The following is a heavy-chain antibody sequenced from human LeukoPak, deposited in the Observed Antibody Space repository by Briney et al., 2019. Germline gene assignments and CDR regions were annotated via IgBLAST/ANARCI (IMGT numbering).Heavy chain of an antibody. V-gene: IGHV3-74*01. CDR2: NNSDGSST. CDR1: GFTFSNYW. CDR3: AREEYSVSRGAWLDH. J-gene: IGHJ4*02. D-gene: IGHD3-22*01. Sequence: GGSLRLSCAASGFTFSNYWMHWVRQAPGEGLVWVSRNNSDGSSTGYADSVRGRFTISRDTANNTLYLQMNSVRVDDTAMYYCAREEYSVSRGAWLDHWGQGTLVIVSS.